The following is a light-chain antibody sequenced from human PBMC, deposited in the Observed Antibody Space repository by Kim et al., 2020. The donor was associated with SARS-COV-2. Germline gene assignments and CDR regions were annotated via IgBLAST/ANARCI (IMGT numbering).Light chain of an antibody. CDR3: NSRDSNDNVV. Sequence: VAWGQTLRITCQGDSLRSYYATWYQQKPGQAPILVIYGKNNRPSGIPDRFSGSSSGNTASLTITGTQAGDEADYYCNSRDSNDNVVFGGGTKLTVL. CDR2: GKN. J-gene: IGLJ2*01. CDR1: SLRSYY. V-gene: IGLV3-19*01.